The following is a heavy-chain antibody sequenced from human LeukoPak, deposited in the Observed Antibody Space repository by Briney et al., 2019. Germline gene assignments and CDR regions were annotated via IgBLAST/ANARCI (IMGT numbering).Heavy chain of an antibody. J-gene: IGHJ6*02. Sequence: SVKVSCKASGGTFSSYAISWVRQAPGQGLEWMGGIIPIFGTANYAQKFQGRVTITADESTSTACMELSSLRSEDTAVYYCAREPPVDTAMDDYYYYGMDVWGQGTTVTVSS. CDR2: IIPIFGTA. V-gene: IGHV1-69*13. CDR3: AREPPVDTAMDDYYYYGMDV. D-gene: IGHD5-18*01. CDR1: GGTFSSYA.